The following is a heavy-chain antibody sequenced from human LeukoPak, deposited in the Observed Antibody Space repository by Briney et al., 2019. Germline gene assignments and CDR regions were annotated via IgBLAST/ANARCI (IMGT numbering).Heavy chain of an antibody. CDR2: INPSGGST. CDR1: GYTFTSYY. J-gene: IGHJ5*02. D-gene: IGHD3-3*01. Sequence: ASVKVSCKASGYTFTSYYMHWVRQAPGQGLEWMGIINPSGGSTSYAQKFRGRVTMTRDTSTSTVYMELSSLRSEDTAVYYCAREKIYDFWSGYYTGIVAQAFDPWGQGTLVTVSS. V-gene: IGHV1-46*01. CDR3: AREKIYDFWSGYYTGIVAQAFDP.